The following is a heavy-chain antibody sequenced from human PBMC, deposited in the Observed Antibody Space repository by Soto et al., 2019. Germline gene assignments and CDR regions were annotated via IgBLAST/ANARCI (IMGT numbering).Heavy chain of an antibody. J-gene: IGHJ4*02. CDR1: GGSMRGQH. D-gene: IGHD3-16*01. CDR2: HHSDST. CDR3: ATYTVGAGGRGY. V-gene: IGHV4-4*09. Sequence: QVQLQESGPGLVKPSETLSLTCTVSGGSMRGQHWSWIRQPPGKGLEWIGHHSDSTNYNPSLKSRITISTDTSKNTFSLKLRSVPAADTAVYYCATYTVGAGGRGYWGQGTLVTVSS.